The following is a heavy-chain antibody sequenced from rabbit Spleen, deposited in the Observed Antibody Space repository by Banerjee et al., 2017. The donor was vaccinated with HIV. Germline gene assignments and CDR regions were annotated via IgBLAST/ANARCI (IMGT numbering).Heavy chain of an antibody. CDR2: TDTDVNRHI. CDR1: GFSFSSSYW. D-gene: IGHD6-1*01. Sequence: QEQLQESGGGLFQPGGFLALTCTASGFSFSSSYWICWVRQAPGKGLEWIACTDTDVNRHIYYASWAKGRFTISKTSSTTVTLQMTSLTAADTATYFCARELRLISYIDLWGPGTLVTVS. J-gene: IGHJ4*01. V-gene: IGHV1S45*01. CDR3: ARELRLISYIDL.